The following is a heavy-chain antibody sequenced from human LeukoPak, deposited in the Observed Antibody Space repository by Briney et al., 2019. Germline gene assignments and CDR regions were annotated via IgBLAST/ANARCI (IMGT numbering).Heavy chain of an antibody. CDR1: GYTFNAYY. J-gene: IGHJ3*02. D-gene: IGHD5-18*01. V-gene: IGHV1-2*02. Sequence: ASVKVSCKASGYTFNAYYIHWVRQAPGQGLEGMGWINPNSSGTSYAQKFQGRVTMTRDTSISTAYMELSRLGSDDTAVYFCARAGGGYSSGWGAFDIWGQGTVVTVSS. CDR2: INPNSSGT. CDR3: ARAGGGYSSGWGAFDI.